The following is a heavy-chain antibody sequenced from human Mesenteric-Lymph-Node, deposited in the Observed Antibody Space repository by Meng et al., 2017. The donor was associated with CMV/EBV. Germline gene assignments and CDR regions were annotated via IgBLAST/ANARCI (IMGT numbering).Heavy chain of an antibody. Sequence: GSLRLSCSVSGGSIRSSSYYWGWSRQPPGKGLEWIGSIHYSGSTHYNMSLKSRATISVDTSKNHFSLKLSSVTAADTAVYYCARDGPWELPPHDAFDIWGQGTMVTVSS. CDR3: ARDGPWELPPHDAFDI. J-gene: IGHJ3*02. CDR2: IHYSGST. CDR1: GGSIRSSSYY. D-gene: IGHD1-26*01. V-gene: IGHV4-39*07.